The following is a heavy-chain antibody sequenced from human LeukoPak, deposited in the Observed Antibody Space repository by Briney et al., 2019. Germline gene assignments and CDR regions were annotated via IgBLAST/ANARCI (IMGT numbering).Heavy chain of an antibody. CDR1: GYTFTSYG. J-gene: IGHJ2*01. V-gene: IGHV1-69*06. Sequence: ASVKVSCKASGYTFTSYGISWVRQVPGQGPEWMGRIIPVFGTTNYAETFQGRVTITADISTSTAYMQLSSLRSEDTAVYYCAREAGIAITGTIWYFDLWGRGTLVTVSS. CDR3: AREAGIAITGTIWYFDL. D-gene: IGHD1/OR15-1a*01. CDR2: IIPVFGTT.